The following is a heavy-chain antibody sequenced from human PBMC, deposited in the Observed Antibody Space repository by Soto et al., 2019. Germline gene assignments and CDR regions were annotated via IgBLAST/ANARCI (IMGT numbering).Heavy chain of an antibody. CDR2: IYYTGST. V-gene: IGHV4-61*01. CDR3: AREFSNSPEAFDS. J-gene: IGHJ4*02. D-gene: IGHD6-6*01. Sequence: XETLSLTCTVSGGSVNSDNFYWSWIHQPPGRGLEWIGYIYYTGSTNYNPSLKSRVTISIDTSRNQFSLKLSSVTAADTAVYYCAREFSNSPEAFDSWGQGSLVTVSS. CDR1: GGSVNSDNFY.